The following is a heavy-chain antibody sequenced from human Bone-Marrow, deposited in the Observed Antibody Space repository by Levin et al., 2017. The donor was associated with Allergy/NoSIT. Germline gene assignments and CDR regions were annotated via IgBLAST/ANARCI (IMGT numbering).Heavy chain of an antibody. V-gene: IGHV3-21*01. J-gene: IGHJ4*02. CDR2: ISSSSNYI. CDR1: GFTFSSYI. D-gene: IGHD3-10*01. CDR3: ARDYGSRSYYPSPLDQ. Sequence: GGSLRLSCAASGFTFSSYIINWVRQAPGKGLEWVSSISSSSNYIYYSDSVKGRFTISRDNAKNSLYLQMNSLRVEDTAVYYCARDYGSRSYYPSPLDQWGQGALVTVSS.